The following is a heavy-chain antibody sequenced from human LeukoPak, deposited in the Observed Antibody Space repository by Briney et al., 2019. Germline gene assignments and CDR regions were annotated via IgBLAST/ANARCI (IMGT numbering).Heavy chain of an antibody. V-gene: IGHV1-18*04. J-gene: IGHJ4*02. CDR3: ARDRLYYYGSGSDY. CDR1: GYTFTSYG. D-gene: IGHD3-10*01. CDR2: ISAYNGNT. Sequence: GASVKVSCKASGYTFTSYGISWVRQAPGQGPEWMGWISAYNGNTNYAQKLQGRVTMTTDTSTSTAYMELRSLRSDDTAVYYCARDRLYYYGSGSDYWGQGTLVTVSS.